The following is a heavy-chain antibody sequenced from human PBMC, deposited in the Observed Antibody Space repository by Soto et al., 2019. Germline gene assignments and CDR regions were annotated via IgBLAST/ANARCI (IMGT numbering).Heavy chain of an antibody. J-gene: IGHJ4*02. CDR1: GGSFKSGSYS. CDR2: VYHTGSS. CDR3: ARASGLGVAHIDY. Sequence: QVQLQESGPGLVKPSETLSLTCTVSGGSFKSGSYSWSWIRQPPGKGLEWIGYVYHTGSSNYHPSLKSRVTISVDTSKSQISLRLTSVTAADTAVYYCARASGLGVAHIDYWGQGTLVTVSS. V-gene: IGHV4-61*01. D-gene: IGHD6-19*01.